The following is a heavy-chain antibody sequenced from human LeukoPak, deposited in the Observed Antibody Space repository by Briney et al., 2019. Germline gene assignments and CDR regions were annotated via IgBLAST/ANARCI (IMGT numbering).Heavy chain of an antibody. Sequence: GGSLRLSCAASGFSFNNFAMYWVRQAPGKGLEWVAHISYDGSSRYNEDSVKGRFTISRDDSKNTLYLQMNSLRAEDTAVYYCARALLERSLKFYMDVWGKGTTVTVSS. CDR3: ARALLERSLKFYMDV. D-gene: IGHD3-3*02. CDR1: GFSFNNFA. J-gene: IGHJ6*03. CDR2: ISYDGSSR. V-gene: IGHV3-30*04.